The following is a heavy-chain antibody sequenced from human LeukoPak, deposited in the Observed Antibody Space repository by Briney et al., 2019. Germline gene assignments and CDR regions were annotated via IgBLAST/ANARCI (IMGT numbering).Heavy chain of an antibody. CDR1: GGSLSGYY. V-gene: IGHV4-34*01. Sequence: PSETLSLTCGVSGGSLSGYYWSWIRQSPGKGLEWIGEIDHSGSTNYNPSLKSRVTMSVDTSKNEFSLRLTSVTAADTTVYYCARRVTMIVVVFDYWGQGTQVTVSS. D-gene: IGHD3-22*01. J-gene: IGHJ4*02. CDR3: ARRVTMIVVVFDY. CDR2: IDHSGST.